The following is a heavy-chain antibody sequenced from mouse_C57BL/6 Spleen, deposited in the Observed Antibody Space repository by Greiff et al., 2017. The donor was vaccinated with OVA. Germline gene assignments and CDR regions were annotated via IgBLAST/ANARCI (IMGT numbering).Heavy chain of an antibody. J-gene: IGHJ3*01. CDR3: TRGYSWFAY. Sequence: VQLQQSGAGLVRPGASVTLSCKASGYTFTDYEMRWVKQTPVHGLEWIGAIDPETGGTAYNQKFKGKAILTADKSSSTAYMELRSLTSEDSAVYYCTRGYSWFAYWGQGTLVTVSA. D-gene: IGHD2-3*01. CDR2: IDPETGGT. V-gene: IGHV1-15*01. CDR1: GYTFTDYE.